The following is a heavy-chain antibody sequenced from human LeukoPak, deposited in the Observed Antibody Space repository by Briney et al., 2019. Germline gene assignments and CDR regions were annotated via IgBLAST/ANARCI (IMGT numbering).Heavy chain of an antibody. CDR2: IYYSGST. J-gene: IGHJ4*02. CDR1: GGSISSYY. CDR3: ARGGSGRYNYFDY. D-gene: IGHD3-10*01. V-gene: IGHV4-59*01. Sequence: SETLSLTCTVSGGSISSYYWSWIRQPPGKGLEWIGYIYYSGSTNYNPSLKSRVTISVDTSKNQFSLKLSSVTAADTAVYYCARGGSGRYNYFDYWGQGTLVTVSS.